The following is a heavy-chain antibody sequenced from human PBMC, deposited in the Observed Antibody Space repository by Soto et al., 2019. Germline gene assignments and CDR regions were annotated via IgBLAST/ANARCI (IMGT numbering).Heavy chain of an antibody. V-gene: IGHV5-51*01. Sequence: ETLSLTCTVSGGSISSYYWSWIRQPPGKGLDWIGYIYLGDSDTRYSPSFQGQVTISADKSISTAYLQWSSLKASDTTMYYCASSHDSSSWPYWGQGTLVTVSS. D-gene: IGHD6-13*01. CDR3: ASSHDSSSWPY. CDR2: IYLGDSDT. CDR1: GGSISSYY. J-gene: IGHJ4*02.